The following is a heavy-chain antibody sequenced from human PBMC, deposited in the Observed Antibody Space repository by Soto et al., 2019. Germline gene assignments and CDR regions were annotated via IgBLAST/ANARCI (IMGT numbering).Heavy chain of an antibody. Sequence: SETLSLTCIVSGGSISSNDFYWSWIRQHPGKGLEWIGYIYYSGNTYYNPSLKSRVTILVDTSKNQFSLKVSSVTAADTAVYYCARVGFYYYDSSGYLDYWGQGTLVT. V-gene: IGHV4-31*03. CDR1: GGSISSNDFY. D-gene: IGHD3-22*01. CDR2: IYYSGNT. J-gene: IGHJ4*02. CDR3: ARVGFYYYDSSGYLDY.